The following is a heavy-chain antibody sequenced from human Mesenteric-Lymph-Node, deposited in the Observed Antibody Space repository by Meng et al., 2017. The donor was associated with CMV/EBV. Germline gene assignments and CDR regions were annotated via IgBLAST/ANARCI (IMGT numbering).Heavy chain of an antibody. CDR2: MNPNSGNT. Sequence: ASVKVSCKASGYTFTSYDINWVRQATGQGLEWMGWMNPNSGNTGYAQKFQGRVTITADKSTSTAYMELSSLRSEDTAVYYCARERKNYDFWSGYSRNSNYGMDVWGQGTTVTVSS. D-gene: IGHD3-3*01. CDR1: GYTFTSYD. J-gene: IGHJ6*02. CDR3: ARERKNYDFWSGYSRNSNYGMDV. V-gene: IGHV1-8*01.